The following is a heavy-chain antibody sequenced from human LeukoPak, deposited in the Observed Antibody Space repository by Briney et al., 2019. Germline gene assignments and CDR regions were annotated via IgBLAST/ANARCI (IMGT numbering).Heavy chain of an antibody. CDR3: AREMVRGVTFYSSSFDY. CDR1: GFTFGSYG. V-gene: IGHV3-30*03. CDR2: ISYDGSNK. D-gene: IGHD3-10*01. Sequence: RSLRLSCAASGFTFGSYGMHWVRQAPGKGLEWVAVISYDGSNKYYADSVKGRFTISRDNSKNTLYLQMNSLRAEDTAVYYCAREMVRGVTFYSSSFDYWGQGTLVTVSS. J-gene: IGHJ4*02.